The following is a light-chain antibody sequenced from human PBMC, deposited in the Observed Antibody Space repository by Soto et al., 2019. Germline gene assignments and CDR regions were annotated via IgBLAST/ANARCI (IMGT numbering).Light chain of an antibody. CDR3: VAWDASLNGYVV. CDR1: SSNIGSNT. J-gene: IGLJ2*01. V-gene: IGLV1-44*01. CDR2: SNN. Sequence: QSALTQPPSASGTPGQRVTISCSGSSSNIGSNTVNWYQQLPGTAPKLVIYSNNQRPSGVPDRFSGSKSGTSASLAISGLQSEDEADYYCVAWDASLNGYVVFGGGTKVT.